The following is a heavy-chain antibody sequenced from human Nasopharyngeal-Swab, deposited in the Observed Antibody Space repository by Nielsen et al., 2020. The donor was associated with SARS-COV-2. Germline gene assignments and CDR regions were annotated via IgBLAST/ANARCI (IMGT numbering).Heavy chain of an antibody. V-gene: IGHV3-30*18. CDR1: GMAFSSYG. Sequence: GALRLSCAASGMAFSSYGMHWVRQAAGKGLEWVTVISHDGGNEYYADSVKGRFTISRDNSKNALYLQMNSLRPEGTATYYCAKDSGSGWFSLFDHWGRGTVVTVSS. CDR2: ISHDGGNE. CDR3: AKDSGSGWFSLFDH. J-gene: IGHJ4*02. D-gene: IGHD6-19*01.